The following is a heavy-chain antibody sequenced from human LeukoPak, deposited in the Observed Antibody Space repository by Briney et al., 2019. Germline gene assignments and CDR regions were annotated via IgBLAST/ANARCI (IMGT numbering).Heavy chain of an antibody. J-gene: IGHJ6*03. Sequence: GGSLRLSCAASGFKFSDYYMTWIRQAPGKGLEWVSYISNSSDSIYYADSVEGRFTISRDNAKNSLYLQMNSLRAEDTAVYYCGRLGEHYYYYMDVWGKGTTVTVSS. CDR3: GRLGEHYYYYMDV. CDR1: GFKFSDYY. CDR2: ISNSSDSI. V-gene: IGHV3-11*01. D-gene: IGHD3-16*01.